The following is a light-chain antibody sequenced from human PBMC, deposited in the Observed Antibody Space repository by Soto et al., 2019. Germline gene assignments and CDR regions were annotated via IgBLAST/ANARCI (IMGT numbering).Light chain of an antibody. CDR3: QQYNDWPPA. CDR1: QSINSK. CDR2: GAS. J-gene: IGKJ4*01. Sequence: ETVMTQSPATLSLSPGERATLSCRAGQSINSKLVWYQQKPGQAPRFLIYGASTRATDIPARFRGSGSGTEFTLTIDSLQSEDFAVYYCQQYNDWPPAFGGGTKVEIK. V-gene: IGKV3-15*01.